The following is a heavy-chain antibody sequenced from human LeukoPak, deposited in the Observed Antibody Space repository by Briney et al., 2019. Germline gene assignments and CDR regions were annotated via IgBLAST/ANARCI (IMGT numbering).Heavy chain of an antibody. CDR2: ISWNSGSI. J-gene: IGHJ6*02. CDR1: GFTFDDYA. V-gene: IGHV3-9*01. Sequence: GRSLRLSCAASGFTFDDYAMHWVRQAPGKGLEWVSGISWNSGSIGCADSVKGRFTISRDNAKNSLYLQMNSLRAEDTALYYCAKDVYEDYGMDVWGQGTTVTVSS. D-gene: IGHD5/OR15-5a*01. CDR3: AKDVYEDYGMDV.